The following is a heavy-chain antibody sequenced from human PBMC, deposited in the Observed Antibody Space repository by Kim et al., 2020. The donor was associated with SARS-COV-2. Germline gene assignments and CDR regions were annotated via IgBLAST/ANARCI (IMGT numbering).Heavy chain of an antibody. V-gene: IGHV3-30*18. CDR1: GFPFNTYG. D-gene: IGHD1-26*01. CDR3: AKKPKMGPNAPFDP. J-gene: IGHJ5*02. Sequence: GGSLRLSCAASGFPFNTYGMHWVRQPPGKGLEWVAVISNDGSSTYYADSVEGRFTISRDNYKNTLYLELNTLRVEDTAVYFCAKKPKMGPNAPFDPWGQGTLVIVSS. CDR2: ISNDGSST.